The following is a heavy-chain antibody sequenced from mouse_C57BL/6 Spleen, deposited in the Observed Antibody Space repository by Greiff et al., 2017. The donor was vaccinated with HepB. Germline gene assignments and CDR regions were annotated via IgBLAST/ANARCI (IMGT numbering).Heavy chain of an antibody. D-gene: IGHD1-1*02. J-gene: IGHJ1*03. CDR2: ISSGGDYI. V-gene: IGHV5-9-1*02. Sequence: EVQLVESGEGLVKPGGSLKLSCAASGFTFSSYAMSWVRQTPEKRLEWVAYISSGGDYIYYADTVKGRFTISRDNARNTLYLQMSSLKSEDTAMYYCTRQGGSGVGYFDVWGTGTTVTVSS. CDR3: TRQGGSGVGYFDV. CDR1: GFTFSSYA.